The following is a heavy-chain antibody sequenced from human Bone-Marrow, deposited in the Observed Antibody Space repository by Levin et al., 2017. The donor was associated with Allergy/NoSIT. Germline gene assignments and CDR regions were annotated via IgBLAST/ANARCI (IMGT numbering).Heavy chain of an antibody. D-gene: IGHD3-3*01. J-gene: IGHJ4*02. CDR1: GFTFSTSW. CDR3: ASWSGHFNY. Sequence: GGSLRLSCAASGFTFSTSWMNWVRQAPGKGLEWVANISPDGGERYVDSVKGRFTISGDNAKNSLTLQMNSLRAEDSAVYYCASWSGHFNYWGQGARVTVS. CDR2: ISPDGGER. V-gene: IGHV3-7*01.